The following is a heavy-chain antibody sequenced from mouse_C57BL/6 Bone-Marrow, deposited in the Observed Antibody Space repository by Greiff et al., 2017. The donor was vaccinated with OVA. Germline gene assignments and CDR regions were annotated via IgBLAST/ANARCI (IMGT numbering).Heavy chain of an antibody. J-gene: IGHJ2*01. CDR1: GYTFTSYT. V-gene: IGHV1-4*01. Sequence: VMLVESGAELARPGASVKMSCKASGYTFTSYTIHWVKQRPGQGLEWIGYIDPTNDYTNYNQKFKGKATLTADKSSSTAYMQLSSLTYEDSAVYYCTRGYYFDYWGQGTTLTVSS. CDR2: IDPTNDYT. CDR3: TRGYYFDY.